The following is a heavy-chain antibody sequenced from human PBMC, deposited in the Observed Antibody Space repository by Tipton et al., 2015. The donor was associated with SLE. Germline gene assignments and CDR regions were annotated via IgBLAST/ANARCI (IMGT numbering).Heavy chain of an antibody. CDR3: ARGGLYWLD. CDR2: IYYSGST. J-gene: IGHJ4*02. CDR1: GGSISSGGYY. V-gene: IGHV4-61*08. Sequence: LRLSCSVSGGSISSGGYYWSWIRQHPGKGLEWIGYIYYSGSTNYNPSLKSRVTISVDTSKNQFSLKLSSVTAADTAVYYCARGGLYWLDWGQGTLVTVSS. D-gene: IGHD2-8*02.